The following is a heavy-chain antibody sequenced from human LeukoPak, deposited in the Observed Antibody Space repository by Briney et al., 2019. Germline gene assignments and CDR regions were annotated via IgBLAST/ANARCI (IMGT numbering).Heavy chain of an antibody. Sequence: GGTLRLSCAASGFTFSSCAMSWVRHAPGKGLAWVSRISRSGDSTYYADSVKGRLTISRDNSKNTLYLQMNSLRAEDTAIYYCAKTITVAGSEYHFDYWGQGTLVTVSS. CDR2: ISRSGDST. J-gene: IGHJ4*02. CDR1: GFTFSSCA. D-gene: IGHD6-19*01. CDR3: AKTITVAGSEYHFDY. V-gene: IGHV3-23*01.